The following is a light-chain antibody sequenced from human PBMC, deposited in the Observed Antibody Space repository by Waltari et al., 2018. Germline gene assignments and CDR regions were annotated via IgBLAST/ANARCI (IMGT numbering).Light chain of an antibody. Sequence: DIVMTQSPDSLAVSLGERATINCKSSQTVLYSSNKKNYVAGYQQKPGKPPTLPIYWASTRQSGVPDRFSGSGSGTDFTRTSNSLQPEDAAVYYCQQYYTSPALTFGGGTTVEIK. V-gene: IGKV4-1*01. J-gene: IGKJ4*01. CDR1: QTVLYSSNKKNY. CDR2: WAS. CDR3: QQYYTSPALT.